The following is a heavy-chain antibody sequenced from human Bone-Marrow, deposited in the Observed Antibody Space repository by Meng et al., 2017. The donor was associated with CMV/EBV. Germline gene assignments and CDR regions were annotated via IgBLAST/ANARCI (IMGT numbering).Heavy chain of an antibody. D-gene: IGHD3-10*01. J-gene: IGHJ4*02. CDR1: GFTFSSYA. Sequence: GESLKISCVGSGFTFSSYAMHWVRQAPGKGLELVAVVTSDGSNKYYADSVKGRFTISRDNSKTTLYLQMNSLTTEDTAVYYCAGYVPQSGWGQGTLVTFYS. CDR2: VTSDGSNK. V-gene: IGHV3-30*04. CDR3: AGYVPQSG.